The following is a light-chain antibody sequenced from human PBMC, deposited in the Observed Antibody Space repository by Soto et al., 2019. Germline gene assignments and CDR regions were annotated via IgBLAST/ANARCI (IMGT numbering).Light chain of an antibody. V-gene: IGKV3-15*01. CDR1: QSVSNK. CDR3: QQYNNHLAWT. J-gene: IGKJ1*01. Sequence: EILMTQSPATLSVSPGERATLFCRASQSVSNKLAWYQQKPGQTPRLLIFNASTRATGIPARFSGSGSGTEFTLTISSVQSADFAVYYCQQYNNHLAWTFGQGTKVEVK. CDR2: NAS.